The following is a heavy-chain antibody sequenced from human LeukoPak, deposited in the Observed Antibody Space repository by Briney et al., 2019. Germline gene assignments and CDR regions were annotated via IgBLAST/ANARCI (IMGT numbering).Heavy chain of an antibody. Sequence: PSETLSLTCTVSGGSISSSSYYWGWIRQPPGKGLEWIGSIYYSGSTYYNPSLKSRVTISVDTSKNQFSLKLSSVTAADTAVYYCARGNSGHPYYYYYMDVWGKGTTVTISS. CDR1: GGSISSSSYY. CDR3: ARGNSGHPYYYYYMDV. J-gene: IGHJ6*03. D-gene: IGHD6-19*01. CDR2: IYYSGST. V-gene: IGHV4-39*07.